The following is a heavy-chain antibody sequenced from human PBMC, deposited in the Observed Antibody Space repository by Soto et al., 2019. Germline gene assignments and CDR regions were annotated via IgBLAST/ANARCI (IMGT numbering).Heavy chain of an antibody. CDR1: GFTFSSYV. V-gene: IGHV3-23*01. CDR3: AKEGALGLYYFDY. D-gene: IGHD3-10*01. Sequence: PGGPLRLSCAASGFTFSSYVMSWVRQAPGKGLEWVSTISAGGSSTYYADSVKGRLTISRDNSKNTLYLQMNSLRPEDTAVYYCAKEGALGLYYFDYWGQGTLVTVSS. CDR2: ISAGGSST. J-gene: IGHJ4*02.